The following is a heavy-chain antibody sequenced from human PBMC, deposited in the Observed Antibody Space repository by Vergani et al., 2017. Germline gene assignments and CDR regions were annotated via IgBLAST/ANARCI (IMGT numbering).Heavy chain of an antibody. CDR3: GRVADFYGLGSRLLDL. J-gene: IGHJ5*02. Sequence: QLHLQESGPGLVKPSETLSLTCTVSGGPITSSSYYWGWIRQPPGKGLEWIGNIYHSGGAYYNPSLKGRVSISVDTSKNQFSLEVTSVTAADTAVYYCGRVADFYGLGSRLLDLWGQGILVTVSS. D-gene: IGHD3-10*01. CDR1: GGPITSSSYY. V-gene: IGHV4-39*01. CDR2: IYHSGGA.